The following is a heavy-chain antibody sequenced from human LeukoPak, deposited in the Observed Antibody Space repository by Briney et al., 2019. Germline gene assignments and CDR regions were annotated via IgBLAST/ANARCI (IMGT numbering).Heavy chain of an antibody. Sequence: PGGALRLSCVGSVFTFSSYWMTWVRQAPGKGMEWVANIKQDGSEKNYVDSVKGRFTITRDNAKNSLYLQMSSLRAEDTDVYYCARDRSPEYWGQGTLVTVSS. V-gene: IGHV3-7*03. D-gene: IGHD6-13*01. CDR2: IKQDGSEK. J-gene: IGHJ4*02. CDR3: ARDRSPEY. CDR1: VFTFSSYW.